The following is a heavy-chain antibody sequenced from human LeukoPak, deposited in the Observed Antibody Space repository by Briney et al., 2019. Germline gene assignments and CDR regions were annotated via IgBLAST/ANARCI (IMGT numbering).Heavy chain of an antibody. D-gene: IGHD3-22*01. Sequence: GGSLRLSCAASGFTFSDYYMIWIRQAPRKGLEWVSYISSSGSTIYYADSVKGRFTISRDNAKNSLYLQMNSLSAEDTAVYYCARDTYYYDSSGIDYWGQGTLVTVSS. CDR3: ARDTYYYDSSGIDY. V-gene: IGHV3-11*04. J-gene: IGHJ4*02. CDR1: GFTFSDYY. CDR2: ISSSGSTI.